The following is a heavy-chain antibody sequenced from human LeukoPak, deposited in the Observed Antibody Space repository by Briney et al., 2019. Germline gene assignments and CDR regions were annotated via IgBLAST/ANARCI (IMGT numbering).Heavy chain of an antibody. CDR3: ARERGDGSGSYYMTANWFDP. CDR2: IIPVFGTP. J-gene: IGHJ5*02. CDR1: GGTFSNYA. Sequence: ASVKVSCKASGGTFSNYAISWVRQAPGQGLEWMGGIIPVFGTPNYAQKFQGRVTITADESTSTAYMELSSLRSEDTAVYYCARERGDGSGSYYMTANWFDPWGRGTLVTVSS. D-gene: IGHD3-10*01. V-gene: IGHV1-69*01.